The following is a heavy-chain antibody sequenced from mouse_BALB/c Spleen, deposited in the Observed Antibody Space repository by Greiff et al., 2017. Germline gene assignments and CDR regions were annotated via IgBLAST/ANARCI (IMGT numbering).Heavy chain of an antibody. CDR1: GYSITSDYA. Sequence: VQLQESGPGLVKPSQSLSLTCTVTGYSITSDYAWNWIRQFPGNKLEWMGYISYSGSTSYNPSLKSRISITRDTSKNQFFLQLNSVTTEDTATYYCARRGWDWFAYWGQGTLVTVSA. CDR2: ISYSGST. V-gene: IGHV3-2*02. D-gene: IGHD4-1*01. J-gene: IGHJ3*01. CDR3: ARRGWDWFAY.